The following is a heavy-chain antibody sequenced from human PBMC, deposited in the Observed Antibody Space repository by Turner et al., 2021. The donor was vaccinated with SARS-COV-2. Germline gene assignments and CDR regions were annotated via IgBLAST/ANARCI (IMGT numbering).Heavy chain of an antibody. J-gene: IGHJ4*02. V-gene: IGHV3-23*01. D-gene: IGHD2-21*01. Sequence: EVQLLESGGGLVQPGGSLRLSCAASGYTFSGSAMSWVRQVPGKVLEWVSVIDASGNVYYADSVKGRFTISRDNSRNTLYLQMNSLRAEDTAIYYCAKENEMAIPEYYFDYWGQGTLVTVSS. CDR2: IDASGNV. CDR3: AKENEMAIPEYYFDY. CDR1: GYTFSGSA.